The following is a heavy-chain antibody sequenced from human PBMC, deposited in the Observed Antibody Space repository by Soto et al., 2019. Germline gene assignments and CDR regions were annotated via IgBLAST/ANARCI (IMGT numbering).Heavy chain of an antibody. CDR1: GGTFSSYA. Sequence: SVKVSCKASGGTFSSYAISWVRQAPGQGLEWMGGIIPIFGTANYAQKFQGRVTITADESTSTAYMELSSLRSEDTAVYYCASTSPSNYYDSSGYYGPLDYWGQGTLVTVS. CDR2: IIPIFGTA. V-gene: IGHV1-69*13. CDR3: ASTSPSNYYDSSGYYGPLDY. J-gene: IGHJ4*02. D-gene: IGHD3-22*01.